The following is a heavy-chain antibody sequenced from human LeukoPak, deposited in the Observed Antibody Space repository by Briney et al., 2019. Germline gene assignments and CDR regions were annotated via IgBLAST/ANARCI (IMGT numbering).Heavy chain of an antibody. CDR1: GGSISSYH. J-gene: IGHJ5*02. D-gene: IGHD2-2*01. Sequence: PSETLSLTCTVSGGSISSYHWSWIRQPAGKGLEWIGRIYTSGSTNYNPSLKSRVTMSVDTSKNQFSLKLSSVTAADTAVYYCARGGIVVVPAATDWFDPWGQGTLVTVSS. CDR2: IYTSGST. CDR3: ARGGIVVVPAATDWFDP. V-gene: IGHV4-4*07.